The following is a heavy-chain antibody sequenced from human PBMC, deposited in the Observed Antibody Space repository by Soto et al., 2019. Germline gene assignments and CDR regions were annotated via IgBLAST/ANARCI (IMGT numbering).Heavy chain of an antibody. Sequence: PGGSLRLSCSASGFAFSSYAMHWVRQTPGKGLEYVSAISPQGGSTYYADSVKGRFTISRDDSKNTVYLQVGSLRPDDTAVYYCVNMMIARGAFDFWGQGTLVTVSS. CDR3: VNMMIARGAFDF. V-gene: IGHV3-64D*06. J-gene: IGHJ4*02. CDR2: ISPQGGST. CDR1: GFAFSSYA. D-gene: IGHD2-21*01.